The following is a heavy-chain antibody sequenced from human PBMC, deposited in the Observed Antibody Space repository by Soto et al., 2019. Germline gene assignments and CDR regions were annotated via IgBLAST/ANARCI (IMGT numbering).Heavy chain of an antibody. V-gene: IGHV4-31*03. J-gene: IGHJ4*02. CDR1: GGSISSGGYY. Sequence: LSLTCTVSGGSISSGGYYWSWIRQHPGKGLEWIGYIYYSGSTYYNPSLKSRVTISVDTSKNQFSLKLSSVTAADTAVYYCARVIDCGGKIYFDYWGQGTLVTVSS. D-gene: IGHD4-17*01. CDR3: ARVIDCGGKIYFDY. CDR2: IYYSGST.